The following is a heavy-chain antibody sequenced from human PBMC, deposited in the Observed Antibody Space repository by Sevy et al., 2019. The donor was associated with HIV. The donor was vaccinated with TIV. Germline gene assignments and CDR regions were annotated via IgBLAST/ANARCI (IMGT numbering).Heavy chain of an antibody. J-gene: IGHJ4*02. CDR3: ARGPYYYGSGSYPFDY. Sequence: GGSLRLSCAASGFTFSSYSMNWVRQAPGKGLEWVSSISSSSSYIYYADSVKARFTISRDNAKNSLYLQMNSLRAEDTAVYYCARGPYYYGSGSYPFDYWGQGTLVTVSS. CDR1: GFTFSSYS. D-gene: IGHD3-10*01. V-gene: IGHV3-21*01. CDR2: ISSSSSYI.